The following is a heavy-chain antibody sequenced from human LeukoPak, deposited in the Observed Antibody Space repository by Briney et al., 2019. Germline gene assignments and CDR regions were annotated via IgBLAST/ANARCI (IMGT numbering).Heavy chain of an antibody. D-gene: IGHD3-10*01. J-gene: IGHJ4*02. CDR1: GFTFSTYS. Sequence: PGGSLRLSCAASGFTFSTYSMNWVRQAPGKGLEWVSYISSSSYTIYYADSVKGRFTASRDNAKNSLYLQMNSLRAEDTAVYYCALYNGSGSYGGHWGQGTLVTVSS. V-gene: IGHV3-48*01. CDR3: ALYNGSGSYGGH. CDR2: ISSSSYTI.